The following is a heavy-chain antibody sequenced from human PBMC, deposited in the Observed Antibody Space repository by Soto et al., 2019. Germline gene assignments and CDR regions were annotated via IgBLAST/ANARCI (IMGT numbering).Heavy chain of an antibody. CDR1: GFTFSSYW. CDR3: ARNRYYDFWSGNRTPMDV. CDR2: INSDGSRT. Sequence: GGSLRLSCAASGFTFSSYWMHWVRQAPGKGLVWVSRINSDGSRTSYADSVKGRFTISRDNAKNTLYLQMNSLRAEDTAVYYCARNRYYDFWSGNRTPMDVWGKGTTVTVSS. D-gene: IGHD3-3*01. J-gene: IGHJ6*03. V-gene: IGHV3-74*01.